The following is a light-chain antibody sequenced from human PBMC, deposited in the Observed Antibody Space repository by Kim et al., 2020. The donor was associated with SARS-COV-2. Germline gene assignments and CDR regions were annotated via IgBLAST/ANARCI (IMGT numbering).Light chain of an antibody. V-gene: IGKV3-20*01. CDR1: QSVLSKY. CDR3: QHYGDSPVYS. CDR2: GAS. Sequence: ESVLTQSPGTLSLSPGERATLSCRASQSVLSKYIAWYQQKPGQAPRLLIYGASNRATGIPDRFSGSGSGTEFTLTISRLEPEDFAVYYCQHYGDSPVYSFGQGTKLEI. J-gene: IGKJ2*03.